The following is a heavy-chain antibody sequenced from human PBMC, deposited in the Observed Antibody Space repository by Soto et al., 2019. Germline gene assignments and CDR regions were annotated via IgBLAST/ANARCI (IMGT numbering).Heavy chain of an antibody. D-gene: IGHD2-8*01. Sequence: SETLSLICTVSGGSISSYYWSWIRQPPGKGLEWIGYIYYSGSTNYNPSLKSRVTISVDTSKNQFSLKLSSVTAADTAVYYCARVHPCTNGVCLSNYYYYYYMDVWGKGTTVTVSS. CDR1: GGSISSYY. CDR3: ARVHPCTNGVCLSNYYYYYYMDV. V-gene: IGHV4-59*01. CDR2: IYYSGST. J-gene: IGHJ6*03.